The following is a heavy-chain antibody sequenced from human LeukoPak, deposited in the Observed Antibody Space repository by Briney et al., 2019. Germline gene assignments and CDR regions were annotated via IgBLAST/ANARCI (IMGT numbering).Heavy chain of an antibody. Sequence: SETLSLTCTVSGGSISSSSYYWSWIRQPPGKGLEWIGYIYYSGSTYYNPSLKSRVTISVDTSKNQFSLKLSSVTAADTAVYYCATDPITIFGVAGVGYRGQGTLVTVSS. CDR3: ATDPITIFGVAGVGY. J-gene: IGHJ4*02. D-gene: IGHD3-3*01. V-gene: IGHV4-30-4*08. CDR2: IYYSGST. CDR1: GGSISSSSYY.